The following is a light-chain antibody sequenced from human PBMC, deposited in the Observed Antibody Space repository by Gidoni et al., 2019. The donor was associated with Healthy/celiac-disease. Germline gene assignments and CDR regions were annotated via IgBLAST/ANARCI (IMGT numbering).Light chain of an antibody. V-gene: IGKV3-11*01. CDR1: QSVSSY. Sequence: EIVLTHSPATLSLAPGERATLSCRASQSVSSYLAWYQQKPGQAPRLLIYDASHRATGIPARFSGSGSGTDFTLTISSLEPEDFAVYYCQQRSNWPPTFGGGTKVEIQ. CDR3: QQRSNWPPT. J-gene: IGKJ4*01. CDR2: DAS.